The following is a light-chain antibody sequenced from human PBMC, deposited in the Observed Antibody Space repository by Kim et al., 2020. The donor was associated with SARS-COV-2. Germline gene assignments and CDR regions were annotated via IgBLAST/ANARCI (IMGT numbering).Light chain of an antibody. Sequence: EIVMTQSPVTLSVSPGERATLSCRASQNININLAWYQQKRGQAPSLLMYGASTSAGGIPARFSGSGSGTEFTLTITSLQSEDFVVYSCQQYHAWPLTFGGGTKVDIK. CDR1: QNININ. V-gene: IGKV3-15*01. J-gene: IGKJ4*01. CDR2: GAS. CDR3: QQYHAWPLT.